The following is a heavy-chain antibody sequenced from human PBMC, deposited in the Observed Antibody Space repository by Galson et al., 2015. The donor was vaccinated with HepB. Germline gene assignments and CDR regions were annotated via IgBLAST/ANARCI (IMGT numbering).Heavy chain of an antibody. CDR3: AREGGSSSWYYFDY. D-gene: IGHD6-13*01. V-gene: IGHV3-30-3*01. Sequence: SLRLSCAASGFTFSSYAMHWVRQAPGKGLEWVAVISYDGSNKYYADSVKGRFTISRDNSKNTLYLQMNSLRAEDTAVYYCAREGGSSSWYYFDYWGQGTLVTVSS. J-gene: IGHJ4*02. CDR1: GFTFSSYA. CDR2: ISYDGSNK.